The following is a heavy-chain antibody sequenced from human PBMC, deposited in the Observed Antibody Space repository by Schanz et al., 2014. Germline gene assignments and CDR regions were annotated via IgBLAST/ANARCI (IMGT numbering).Heavy chain of an antibody. CDR2: ISSSGSYI. Sequence: DVQLLESGGGLVQPGRSLRLSCAASGFTFSDHYMDWVRQAPGKGLEWVSSISSSGSYIHYADSVKGRFTISRDNAKNTLYLQMNSLKTEDTAMYYCARRASCSRIGCPFDSWGQGTLVTVSS. D-gene: IGHD2-2*01. CDR1: GFTFSDHY. CDR3: ARRASCSRIGCPFDS. V-gene: IGHV3-21*04. J-gene: IGHJ4*02.